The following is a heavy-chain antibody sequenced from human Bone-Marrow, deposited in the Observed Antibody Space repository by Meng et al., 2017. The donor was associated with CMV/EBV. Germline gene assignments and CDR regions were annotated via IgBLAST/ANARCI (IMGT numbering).Heavy chain of an antibody. CDR2: ISSGGITI. D-gene: IGHD4-17*01. Sequence: GGSLRLSCVASGFTFSSYEINWVRQAPGKGLEWVSYISSGGITIYYADSVKGRFTISRDNAKNSLYLQMNSLRAEDTAVYYCARGSGDYVLDWGQGTLVTVSS. V-gene: IGHV3-48*03. CDR1: GFTFSSYE. J-gene: IGHJ4*02. CDR3: ARGSGDYVLD.